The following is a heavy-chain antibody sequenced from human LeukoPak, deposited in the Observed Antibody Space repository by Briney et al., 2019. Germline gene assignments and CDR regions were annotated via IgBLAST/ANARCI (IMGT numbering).Heavy chain of an antibody. Sequence: SQTLSLTCTVSGGSISSGGYYWSWIRQPPGKGLEWIGYIYHSGSTYYNPSLKSRVTISVDRSKNQFSLKLSSVTAADTAVYYCARASAAAPLGYWGQGTLVTVSS. CDR1: GGSISSGGYY. CDR3: ARASAAAPLGY. V-gene: IGHV4-30-2*01. D-gene: IGHD6-13*01. CDR2: IYHSGST. J-gene: IGHJ4*02.